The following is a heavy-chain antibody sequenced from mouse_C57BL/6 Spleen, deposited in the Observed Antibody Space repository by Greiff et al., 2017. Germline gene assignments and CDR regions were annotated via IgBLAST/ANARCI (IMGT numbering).Heavy chain of an antibody. Sequence: QVQLKQPGAELVKPGASVKMSCKASGYTFTGYWITWVKQRPGQGLEWIGEIYPGSGSTNYNEKFKSKATLTVDTSSSTAYMQLSSLTSEDSAVYYCARGLDSLYYCAMDYWGQGTSVTVSS. CDR3: ARGLDSLYYCAMDY. CDR2: IYPGSGST. J-gene: IGHJ4*01. D-gene: IGHD4-1*01. CDR1: GYTFTGYW. V-gene: IGHV1-55*01.